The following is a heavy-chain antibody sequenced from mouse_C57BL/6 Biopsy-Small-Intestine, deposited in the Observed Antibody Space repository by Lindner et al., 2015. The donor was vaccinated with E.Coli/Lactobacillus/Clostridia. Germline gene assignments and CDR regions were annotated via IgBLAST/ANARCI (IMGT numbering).Heavy chain of an antibody. CDR2: IRSKSNNYAT. CDR1: GFSFNTYA. CDR3: VREGTTVVEGYAMDY. V-gene: IGHV10-1*01. D-gene: IGHD1-1*01. Sequence: VQLQESGGGLVQPKGSLKLSCAASGFSFNTYAMNWVRQAPGKGLEWVARIRSKSNNYATYYADSVKDRFTISRDDSESMLYLQMNNLKTEDTAMYYCVREGTTVVEGYAMDYWGQGTSVTVSS. J-gene: IGHJ4*01.